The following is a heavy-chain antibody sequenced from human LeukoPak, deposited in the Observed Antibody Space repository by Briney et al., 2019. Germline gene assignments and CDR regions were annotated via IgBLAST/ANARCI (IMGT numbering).Heavy chain of an antibody. V-gene: IGHV4-59*01. Sequence: SETLSLTCTVSGGSISSYYWSWIRQPPGKGLEWIGYIYYSGSTNYNPSLKSRVTISVDTSKNQFSLKLSSVTAADTAVYYCARVQGSYYYYYYMDVWGKGTTVTISS. CDR1: GGSISSYY. CDR2: IYYSGST. CDR3: ARVQGSYYYYYYMDV. J-gene: IGHJ6*03. D-gene: IGHD3-10*01.